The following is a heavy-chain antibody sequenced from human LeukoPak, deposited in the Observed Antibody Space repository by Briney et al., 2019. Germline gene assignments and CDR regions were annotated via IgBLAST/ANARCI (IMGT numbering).Heavy chain of an antibody. CDR2: ISGSGGST. J-gene: IGHJ5*02. D-gene: IGHD2-15*01. CDR3: AKDTAGYCSGGSCYSLES. CDR1: SSSSYY. Sequence: SSSSYYWGWIRQPPGKGLEWVSAISGSGGSTYYADSVKGRFTISRDNSKNTLYLQMNSLRAEDTAVYYCAKDTAGYCSGGSCYSLESWGQGTLVTVSS. V-gene: IGHV3-23*01.